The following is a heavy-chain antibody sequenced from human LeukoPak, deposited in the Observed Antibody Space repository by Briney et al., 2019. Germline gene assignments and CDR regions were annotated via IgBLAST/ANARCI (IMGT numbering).Heavy chain of an antibody. CDR3: ARDLPGIAAVGY. CDR1: GYTFTGYY. D-gene: IGHD6-13*01. V-gene: IGHV1-46*01. CDR2: INPSGGST. Sequence: ASVKVSCKASGYTFTGYYMHWVRQAPGQGLEWMGIINPSGGSTSYAQKFQGRVTMTRDMSTSTVYMELSSLRSEDTAVYYCARDLPGIAAVGYWGQGTLVTVSS. J-gene: IGHJ4*02.